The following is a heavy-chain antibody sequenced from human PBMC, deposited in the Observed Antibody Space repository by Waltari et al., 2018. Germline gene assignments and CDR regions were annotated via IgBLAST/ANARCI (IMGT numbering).Heavy chain of an antibody. CDR2: ISWNSGSI. V-gene: IGHV3-9*01. D-gene: IGHD3-22*01. CDR3: AKATVTMIVVAYAFDI. CDR1: GFTFDDYA. J-gene: IGHJ3*02. Sequence: EVQLVESGGGLVQPGRSLRLSCAASGFTFDDYAMHWVRQAPGKGLEWVSGISWNSGSIGYADSVKCRFTISRDNAKNSLYLQMNSLSAEDTALYYCAKATVTMIVVAYAFDIWGQGTMVTVSS.